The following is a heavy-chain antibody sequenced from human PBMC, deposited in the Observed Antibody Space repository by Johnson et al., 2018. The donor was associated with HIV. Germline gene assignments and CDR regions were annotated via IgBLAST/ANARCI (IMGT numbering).Heavy chain of an antibody. V-gene: IGHV3-7*05. CDR3: ASQRWKQGDAFDI. CDR1: GFTFSSYW. J-gene: IGHJ3*02. CDR2: IKQDGSEK. Sequence: VQLVESGGGLVQPGGSLRLSCAASGFTFSSYWMSWVRQAPGKGLEWVANIKQDGSEKYYVDSVKGRLTISRDNAKNSLYLQMNSLRAEDTALYYCASQRWKQGDAFDIWGQGTMVTVSS. D-gene: IGHD4-23*01.